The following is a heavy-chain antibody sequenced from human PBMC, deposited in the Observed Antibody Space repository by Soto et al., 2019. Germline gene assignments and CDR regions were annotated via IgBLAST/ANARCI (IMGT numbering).Heavy chain of an antibody. CDR3: AKVGGDCCGGSCYSPCL. Sequence: GGSLRLSCAASGFTFSSYGMHWVRQAPGKGLEWVAVISYDGSNKYYADSVKGRFTISRDNSKNTLYLQMNSLRAEDTAVYYCAKVGGDCCGGSCYSPCLWGQGTLVTVSS. CDR1: GFTFSSYG. V-gene: IGHV3-30*18. CDR2: ISYDGSNK. J-gene: IGHJ4*02. D-gene: IGHD2-15*01.